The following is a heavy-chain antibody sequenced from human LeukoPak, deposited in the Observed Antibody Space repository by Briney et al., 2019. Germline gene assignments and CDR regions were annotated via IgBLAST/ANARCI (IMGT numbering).Heavy chain of an antibody. D-gene: IGHD2-2*02. CDR3: ARAGYQLLYHFDY. CDR2: IYHSGST. CDR1: GYSISSGYY. Sequence: SETLSLTCAVSGYSISSGYYWGWIRQPPGKGLEWIGSIYHSGSTSYNPSLKSRVTISVDTSKNQFSLKLSSVTAADTAVYYCARAGYQLLYHFDYWGQGTLVTVSS. J-gene: IGHJ4*02. V-gene: IGHV4-38-2*01.